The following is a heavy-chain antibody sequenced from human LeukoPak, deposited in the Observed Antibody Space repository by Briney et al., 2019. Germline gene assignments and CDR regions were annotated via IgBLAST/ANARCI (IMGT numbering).Heavy chain of an antibody. V-gene: IGHV4-4*02. CDR2: IYHSGST. Sequence: SGTLSLTCAVSGGSISSSNWWSWVRQPPGKGLEWIGEIYHSGSTNYNPSLKSRVTISVDKSKNQFSLKLNSVTAADTAVYYCARRRLLWFGELSGGMDVWGKGTTVTVSS. CDR3: ARRRLLWFGELSGGMDV. J-gene: IGHJ6*04. CDR1: GGSISSSNW. D-gene: IGHD3-10*01.